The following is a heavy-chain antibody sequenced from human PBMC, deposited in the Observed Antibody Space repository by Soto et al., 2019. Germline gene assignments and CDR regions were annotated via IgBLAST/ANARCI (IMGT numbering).Heavy chain of an antibody. CDR1: GGTFSSYA. CDR3: AKLACTYCRGPSRDPAIH. J-gene: IGHJ4*02. D-gene: IGHD2-15*01. V-gene: IGHV1-69*13. Sequence: SVKVSCKASGGTFSSYAISWVRQAPGQGLEWMGGIIPIFGTANYAQKFQGRVTITADESTSTAYMELSSLRAEDTAMFYCAKLACTYCRGPSRDPAIHWGQGTLVTVSS. CDR2: IIPIFGTA.